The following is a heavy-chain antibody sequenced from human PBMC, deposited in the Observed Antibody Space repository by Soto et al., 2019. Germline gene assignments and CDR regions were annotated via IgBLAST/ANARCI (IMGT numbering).Heavy chain of an antibody. CDR1: GGSISSYY. D-gene: IGHD2-2*01. J-gene: IGHJ3*02. V-gene: IGHV4-59*08. CDR2: IYYSGST. CDR3: ARRGCSSTSCYEVRAFDI. Sequence: QVQLQESGPGLVKPSETLSLTCTVSGGSISSYYWSWIRQPPGKGLEWIGYIYYSGSTNYNPSLKIRVTRSVDTSKNQFSLKLSSVTAADTAVYYCARRGCSSTSCYEVRAFDIWGQGTMVTVSS.